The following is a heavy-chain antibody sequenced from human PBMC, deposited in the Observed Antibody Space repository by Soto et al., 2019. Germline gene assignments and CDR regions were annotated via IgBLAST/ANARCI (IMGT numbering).Heavy chain of an antibody. V-gene: IGHV3-23*01. CDR3: AKDFRYSSGRGWFDP. D-gene: IGHD6-19*01. CDR2: ISGSGGTT. J-gene: IGHJ5*02. CDR1: GFTFSSYV. Sequence: GGSLRLSCAASGFTFSSYVMSWVRQAPGKGLEWVSGISGSGGTTYYADSVKGQFTISRDNSKNTLYLQMNSLRAEDTAVYYCAKDFRYSSGRGWFDPWGQGTLVTVSS.